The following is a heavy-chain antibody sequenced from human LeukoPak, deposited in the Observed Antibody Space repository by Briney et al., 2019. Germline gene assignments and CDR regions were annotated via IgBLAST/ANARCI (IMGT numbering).Heavy chain of an antibody. J-gene: IGHJ6*03. D-gene: IGHD5-18*01. CDR1: GFTFSSYS. Sequence: RPGGSLRLSCAASGFTFSSYSMNWVRQAPGKGREWVSSISSSSSYIYYADSVKGRFTISRDNAKNSLYLQMNSLRAEDTAVYYCARATDIAMGKNYYYYYYMDVWGKGTTVTVSS. V-gene: IGHV3-21*01. CDR2: ISSSSSYI. CDR3: ARATDIAMGKNYYYYYYMDV.